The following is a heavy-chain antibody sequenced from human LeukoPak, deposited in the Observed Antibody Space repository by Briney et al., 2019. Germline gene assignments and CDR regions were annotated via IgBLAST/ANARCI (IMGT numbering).Heavy chain of an antibody. CDR1: GGTFSSYA. CDR3: ARGGIVATEMTGDY. J-gene: IGHJ4*02. V-gene: IGHV1-69*05. Sequence: SVKVSCKASGGTFSSYAISWVRQAPGQGLEWMGRIIPIFGTANYAQKFQGRVTVTTDTSTSIAYMELRSLRFDDTAVYYCARGGIVATEMTGDYWGQGTLVIVST. CDR2: IIPIFGTA. D-gene: IGHD5-12*01.